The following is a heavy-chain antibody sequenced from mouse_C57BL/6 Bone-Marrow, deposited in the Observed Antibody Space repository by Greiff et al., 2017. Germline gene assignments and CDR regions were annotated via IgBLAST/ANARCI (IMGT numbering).Heavy chain of an antibody. V-gene: IGHV1-59*01. Sequence: VQLQQPGAELVRPGTSVKLSCKASGYTFTSYWMHWVKQRPGQGLEWIGVIDPSDSYTNYNQKFKGKATLTVDTSSSTAYMQLSSLTSEDSAVYYCAGNPLYYYGSSFWYFDVWGTGTTVTVSS. CDR1: GYTFTSYW. D-gene: IGHD1-1*01. CDR3: AGNPLYYYGSSFWYFDV. J-gene: IGHJ1*03. CDR2: IDPSDSYT.